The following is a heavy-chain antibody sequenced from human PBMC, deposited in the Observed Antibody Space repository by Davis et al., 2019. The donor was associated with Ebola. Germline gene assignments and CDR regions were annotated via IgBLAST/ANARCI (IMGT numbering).Heavy chain of an antibody. CDR3: ATDPYGANPQSADY. CDR2: INSDGSFT. D-gene: IGHD4/OR15-4a*01. V-gene: IGHV3-74*01. Sequence: HTGGSLRLSCAASGITFRNNWMQWVRQAPGKGLEWVSRINSDGSFTSYADSVKGRFTISRDNAKDTLFLQMNSLRADDTAVYYGATDPYGANPQSADYWGQGSLVTVSS. J-gene: IGHJ4*02. CDR1: GITFRNNW.